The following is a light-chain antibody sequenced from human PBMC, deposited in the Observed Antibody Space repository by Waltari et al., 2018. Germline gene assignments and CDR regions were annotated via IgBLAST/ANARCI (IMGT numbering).Light chain of an antibody. V-gene: IGLV1-36*01. Sequence: QSVLTQPPSVSDAPRQRVTISCSGSISNIGTHAVNWYPQPPGKAPKLLIYYDDLLPSGVADRFSGSKSGTSASLAISGLQSDDEADYYCAAWDDSLNGVVFGGGTKLTVL. J-gene: IGLJ2*01. CDR2: YDD. CDR1: ISNIGTHA. CDR3: AAWDDSLNGVV.